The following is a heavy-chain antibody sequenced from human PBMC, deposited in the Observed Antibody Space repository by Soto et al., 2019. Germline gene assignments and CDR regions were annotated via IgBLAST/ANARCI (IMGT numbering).Heavy chain of an antibody. V-gene: IGHV4-39*01. D-gene: IGHD5-12*01. J-gene: IGHJ4*02. CDR3: ARQEQRLQLGRHFDY. Sequence: PSETVSLTCTVSGGSISSSSYYWGWIRQPPGKGLEWIGSIYYSGSTYYNPSLKSRVTISVDTSKNQFSLKLSSVTAADTAVYYCARQEQRLQLGRHFDYWGQGTLVTAPQ. CDR1: GGSISSSSYY. CDR2: IYYSGST.